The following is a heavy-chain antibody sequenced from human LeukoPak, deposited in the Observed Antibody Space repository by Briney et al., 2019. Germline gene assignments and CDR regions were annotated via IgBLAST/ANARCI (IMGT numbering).Heavy chain of an antibody. Sequence: GGSLRLSCAASGFTFRNYGMSWVRQAPGKGLEWVSVVSDCGSSAYYTDSVKGRFTISRDNSKNTLYLQMNSLRAEDTAVYYCAPDLGGAAWSLDYWGQGTLVTVSS. CDR3: APDLGGAAWSLDY. V-gene: IGHV3-23*01. J-gene: IGHJ4*02. CDR2: VSDCGSSA. CDR1: GFTFRNYG. D-gene: IGHD2-15*01.